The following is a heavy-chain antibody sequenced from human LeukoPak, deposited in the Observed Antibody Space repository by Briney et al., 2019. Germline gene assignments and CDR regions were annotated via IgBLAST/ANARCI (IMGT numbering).Heavy chain of an antibody. CDR3: ATNRAQNDFWSGYSDYYYYMDV. V-gene: IGHV3-33*01. CDR1: GFTFSSYG. CDR2: IWYDGSNK. J-gene: IGHJ6*03. Sequence: GGSLRLSCAASGFTFSSYGMHWVRQAPGKGLEWVAAIWYDGSNKYYADSAKGRFTISRDNSKNTLYLQMNSLRAEDTAVYYCATNRAQNDFWSGYSDYYYYMDVWGKGTTVTVSS. D-gene: IGHD3-3*01.